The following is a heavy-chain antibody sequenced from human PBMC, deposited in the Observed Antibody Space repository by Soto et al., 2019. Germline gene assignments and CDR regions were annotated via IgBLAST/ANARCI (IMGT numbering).Heavy chain of an antibody. CDR2: IKSKTDGGTI. J-gene: IGHJ4*02. CDR3: TNNAPMYYFDY. D-gene: IGHD1-1*01. V-gene: IGHV3-15*01. Sequence: EVQLVESGGGLVKPGGSLRLSCAASGFTFSNAWMSWVRQAPGKGLEWVGRIKSKTDGGTIDYAAPVKGRFTISRDDSKNTLYLQMNSLKTEDTAVYYCTNNAPMYYFDYWGQGTLVTVSS. CDR1: GFTFSNAW.